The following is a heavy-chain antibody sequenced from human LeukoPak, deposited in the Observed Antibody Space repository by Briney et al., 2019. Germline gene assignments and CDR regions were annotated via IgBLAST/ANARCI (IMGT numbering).Heavy chain of an antibody. J-gene: IGHJ3*02. Sequence: GGSLRLSCAASGFTFSSYGMSWVRQAPGKGLEWVSAISGSGGSTYYADSVKGRFTISRDNSKNTLYLQMNSLRAEDTAVYYCAKNKDIVVVPAAMQAFDIWGQGTMVTVSS. CDR2: ISGSGGST. D-gene: IGHD2-2*01. CDR1: GFTFSSYG. V-gene: IGHV3-23*01. CDR3: AKNKDIVVVPAAMQAFDI.